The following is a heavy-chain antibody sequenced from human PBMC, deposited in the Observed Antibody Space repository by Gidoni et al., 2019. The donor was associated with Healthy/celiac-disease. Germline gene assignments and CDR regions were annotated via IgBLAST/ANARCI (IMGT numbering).Heavy chain of an antibody. CDR2: IYPGDSDT. CDR3: ARQEYYDFWSGYSQNYYYGMDV. Sequence: EVQLVQSGAEVTKPGESQTISCKGSGYSFNSYWIGWVRQMPGKGLEWMGIIYPGDSDTGYSPSFQGQVTISADKSISTAYLQWSSLKASDTAMYYCARQEYYDFWSGYSQNYYYGMDVWGQGTTVTVSS. D-gene: IGHD3-3*01. J-gene: IGHJ6*02. CDR1: GYSFNSYW. V-gene: IGHV5-51*01.